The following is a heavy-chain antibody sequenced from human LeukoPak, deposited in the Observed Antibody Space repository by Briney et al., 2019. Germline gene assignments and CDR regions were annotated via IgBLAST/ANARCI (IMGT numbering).Heavy chain of an antibody. CDR1: GFTFSSYA. CDR3: VKDRYDYVWGSYRYFDY. CDR2: ISSNGGST. V-gene: IGHV3-64D*06. Sequence: PGESLRLSCSASGFTFSSYAMHWVRQAPGKGLEYVSAISSNGGSTYYADSVKGRFTISRDNSKNTLYLQMSSLRAEDTAVYYCVKDRYDYVWGSYRYFDYWGQGTLVTVSS. J-gene: IGHJ4*02. D-gene: IGHD3-16*02.